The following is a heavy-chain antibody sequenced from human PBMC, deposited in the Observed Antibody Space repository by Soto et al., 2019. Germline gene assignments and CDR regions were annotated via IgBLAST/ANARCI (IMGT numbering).Heavy chain of an antibody. CDR2: INPSGST. D-gene: IGHD3-9*01. CDR1: GGSFSGYY. J-gene: IGHJ4*02. V-gene: IGHV4-34*01. CDR3: ARGAAGRYFDGLPPLDS. Sequence: VQLQQWGAGLLKPSETLSLTCAVYGGSFSGYYWNWFRQPTGKGLEWIGEINPSGSTNSNPSLKSRVAISVATSKYQFSLKLNSVTAAATSVYYCARGAAGRYFDGLPPLDSWGQGTLVTVSS.